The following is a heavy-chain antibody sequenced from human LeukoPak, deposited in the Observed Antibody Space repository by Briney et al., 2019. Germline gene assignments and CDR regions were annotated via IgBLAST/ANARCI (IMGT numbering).Heavy chain of an antibody. Sequence: PGGSLRLSCAVSGFTASGFTFSRNSMSWVRQAPGKGLDWVASIREDGSEKYYVDSVKGRFTISRDNAKNSLYLQMDSLRDEDTAVYFSAGGWNYPPYWGQGTLVTVSS. J-gene: IGHJ4*02. CDR3: AGGWNYPPY. CDR1: GFTFSRNS. V-gene: IGHV3-7*04. CDR2: IREDGSEK. D-gene: IGHD1-7*01.